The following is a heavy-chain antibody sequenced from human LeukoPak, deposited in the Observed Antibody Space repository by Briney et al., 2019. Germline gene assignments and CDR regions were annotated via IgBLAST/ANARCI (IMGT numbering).Heavy chain of an antibody. D-gene: IGHD2-8*01. V-gene: IGHV3-23*01. CDR3: AKDTSIGKYCTSGVCSPFDY. Sequence: GGSLRLSCVASGFTFSSYWMSWVRQAPGKGLEWVSAISDSGDYTYYADSVKGRFTISRDNSKNTLYLHVNSLRAEDTAVYYCAKDTSIGKYCTSGVCSPFDYWGQGTLVTVSS. CDR1: GFTFSSYW. CDR2: ISDSGDYT. J-gene: IGHJ4*02.